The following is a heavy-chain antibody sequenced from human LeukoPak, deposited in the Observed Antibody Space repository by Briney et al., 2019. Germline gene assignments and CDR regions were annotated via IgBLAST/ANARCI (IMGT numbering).Heavy chain of an antibody. J-gene: IGHJ4*02. CDR3: ARLGARQMLEY. D-gene: IGHD4-17*01. Sequence: GGSLRLSCAASGFTFSSYWMSWVRQALGKGLEWVANIKEDGGQIYYLESVKGRFTITRENAKNSLYLQRTSLRAEDTAEYYCARLGARQMLEYWGQGTLVTVSS. V-gene: IGHV3-7*01. CDR1: GFTFSSYW. CDR2: IKEDGGQI.